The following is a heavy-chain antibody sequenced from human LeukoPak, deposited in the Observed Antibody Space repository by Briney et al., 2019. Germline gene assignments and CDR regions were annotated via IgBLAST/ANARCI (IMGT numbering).Heavy chain of an antibody. Sequence: GRSLRLSCAASGFTFSSYGMHWVRQAPGKGLEWVAVISYDGSNKYYADSVKGRFTISRDNSKNTLYLQMNSLRAEDTAVYYCARDEVRPPNWFDPWGQGTLVTVSS. CDR1: GFTFSSYG. CDR3: ARDEVRPPNWFDP. CDR2: ISYDGSNK. D-gene: IGHD6-25*01. J-gene: IGHJ5*02. V-gene: IGHV3-30*03.